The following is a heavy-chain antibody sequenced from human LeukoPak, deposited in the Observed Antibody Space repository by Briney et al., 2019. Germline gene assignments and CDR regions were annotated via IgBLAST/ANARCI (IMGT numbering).Heavy chain of an antibody. D-gene: IGHD6-19*01. V-gene: IGHV4-59*01. CDR1: GGSFRSYY. J-gene: IGHJ4*02. CDR3: ARGSITVTGYFDY. CDR2: IYYTGST. Sequence: SETLSLTCTVSGGSFRSYYWSWIRQSPGKGLEWIAYIYYTGSTDYNPSLKSRVTISVDTSKNQFSLKLGSVTAADTAVYYCARGSITVTGYFDYWGQGTLVTVSS.